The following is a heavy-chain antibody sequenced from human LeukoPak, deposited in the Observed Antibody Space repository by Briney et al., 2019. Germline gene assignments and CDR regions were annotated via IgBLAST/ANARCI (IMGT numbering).Heavy chain of an antibody. Sequence: SETLSLTCTVSGGSISSSRYYWGWIRQPPGKGLEWMGSIYYSGSTYYNPSLKSRVTISVDTSKNQFSLKLSSVTAADTAVYYCARSDYDFWSGFRTKTHNNWFDPWGQGTLVTVSS. V-gene: IGHV4-39*01. CDR1: GGSISSSRYY. D-gene: IGHD3-3*01. J-gene: IGHJ5*02. CDR3: ARSDYDFWSGFRTKTHNNWFDP. CDR2: IYYSGST.